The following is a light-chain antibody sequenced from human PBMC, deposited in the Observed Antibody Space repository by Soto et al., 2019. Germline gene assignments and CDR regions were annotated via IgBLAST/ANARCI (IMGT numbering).Light chain of an antibody. CDR1: QSVTNNN. V-gene: IGKV3D-20*02. CDR3: QQRSNWPLT. J-gene: IGKJ4*01. CDR2: DAS. Sequence: EIVLTQSPGTLSLSPGERATLSCRASQSVTNNNLAWYQQKPGQAPRLLIYDASNRATGIPARFSGSGSGTDFTLTISSLEPEDFAVYYCQQRSNWPLTFGGGTKVDIK.